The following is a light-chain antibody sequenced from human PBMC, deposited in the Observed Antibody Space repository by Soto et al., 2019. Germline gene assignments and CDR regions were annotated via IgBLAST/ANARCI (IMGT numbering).Light chain of an antibody. Sequence: EIVMTQSPATLSVSPGERATLSCRASQSVSSNLAWYQQKPGQAPPLLIYGASTRATGIPARFSGSGSGTEFTLTISSLQSEDFAVYYCQQYNNWPRGTFGQGTRLEIK. CDR2: GAS. J-gene: IGKJ5*01. CDR3: QQYNNWPRGT. V-gene: IGKV3-15*01. CDR1: QSVSSN.